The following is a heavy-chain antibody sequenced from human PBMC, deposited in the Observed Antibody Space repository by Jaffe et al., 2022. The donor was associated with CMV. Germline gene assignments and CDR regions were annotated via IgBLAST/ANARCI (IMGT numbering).Heavy chain of an antibody. Sequence: QVQLVQSGAEVKKPGSSVKVSCKASGGTISSYAISWVRQAPGQGLEWMGGSIPIFGTANYAQKFQGRVTIAADESTSTAYMDLSSLRSEDTAVYYCARTLHPYRIGTRVTYGMDVWGQGTTVTVSS. V-gene: IGHV1-69*01. D-gene: IGHD6-6*01. CDR3: ARTLHPYRIGTRVTYGMDV. J-gene: IGHJ6*02. CDR1: GGTISSYA. CDR2: SIPIFGTA.